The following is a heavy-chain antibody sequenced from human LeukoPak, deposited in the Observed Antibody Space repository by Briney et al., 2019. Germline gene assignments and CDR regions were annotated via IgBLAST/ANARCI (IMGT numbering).Heavy chain of an antibody. J-gene: IGHJ4*02. CDR2: INHSGST. CDR3: ARGTRLRLYYFDY. V-gene: IGHV4-34*01. D-gene: IGHD3-3*01. CDR1: GFTFSDYY. Sequence: LRLSCAASGFTFSDYYMSWIRQPPGKGLEWIGEINHSGSTNYNPSLKSRVTISVDTSKNQFSLKLSSVTAADTAVYYCARGTRLRLYYFDYWGQGTLVTVSS.